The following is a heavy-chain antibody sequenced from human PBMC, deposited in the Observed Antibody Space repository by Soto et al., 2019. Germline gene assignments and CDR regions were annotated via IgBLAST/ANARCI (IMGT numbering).Heavy chain of an antibody. Sequence: GASVKVSCKASGYTFTSYATHWVRQAPGQRLEWMGWINAGNGNTKYSQKFQGRVTITRDTSASTAYMELSSLRSEDTAVYYCARASSRYYDILTGYYMRHYYFDYWGQGTLVTAPQ. D-gene: IGHD3-9*01. CDR3: ARASSRYYDILTGYYMRHYYFDY. V-gene: IGHV1-3*01. J-gene: IGHJ4*02. CDR2: INAGNGNT. CDR1: GYTFTSYA.